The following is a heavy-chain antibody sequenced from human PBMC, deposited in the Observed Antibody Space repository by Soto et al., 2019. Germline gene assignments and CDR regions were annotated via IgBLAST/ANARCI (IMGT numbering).Heavy chain of an antibody. CDR2: IAVGSGYT. CDR3: AADATAWQQMVPSDY. Sequence: SVKVSCKASGFTFTSSAFHWVRQARGQRLEWIGWIAVGSGYTNYAQRFQDRVTLTRDMSTATTYMELSRLTSEDTAIYYCAADATAWQQMVPSDYWGQGTLVIVYS. D-gene: IGHD2-8*01. J-gene: IGHJ4*02. CDR1: GFTFTSSA. V-gene: IGHV1-58*01.